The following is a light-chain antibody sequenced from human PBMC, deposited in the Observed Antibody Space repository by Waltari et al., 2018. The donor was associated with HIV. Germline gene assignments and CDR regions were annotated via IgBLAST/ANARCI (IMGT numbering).Light chain of an antibody. CDR3: CSYAGSSTLV. CDR2: EVS. CDR1: SSDVGSYNL. Sequence: QSALTQPASVSGSPGQSITISCTGTSSDVGSYNLVSWYQQHPGKAPNLMIYEVSKRPSGVSNRFSCSKSGNTASLTISGLQAEDEADYYCCSYAGSSTLVFGGGTKLTVL. V-gene: IGLV2-23*02. J-gene: IGLJ2*01.